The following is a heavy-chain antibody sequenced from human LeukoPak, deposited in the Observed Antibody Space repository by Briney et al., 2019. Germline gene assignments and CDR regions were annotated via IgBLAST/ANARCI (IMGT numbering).Heavy chain of an antibody. V-gene: IGHV4-59*12. CDR1: GGSISSYY. CDR2: IYYSGYT. D-gene: IGHD4-17*01. Sequence: SETLSLTCTVSGGSISSYYWSWIRQPPGKGLKWIGNIYYSGYTTYSPSLRSRVTISVDTSKNQFSLKLSSVTAADTAVYYCARDDGDDKGYYFDYWGQGTLVTVSS. CDR3: ARDDGDDKGYYFDY. J-gene: IGHJ4*02.